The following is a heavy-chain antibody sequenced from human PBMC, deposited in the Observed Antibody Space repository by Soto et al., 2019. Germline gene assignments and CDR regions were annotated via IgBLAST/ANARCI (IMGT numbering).Heavy chain of an antibody. J-gene: IGHJ6*02. Sequence: GGSLRLSCAASGFTFSSYEMNWVRQAPGKGLEWVSYISGSGSTIYYADSVKGRFTISRDNAKNSLYLQMNSLRAEDTAVYYCARDRSCSSTSCSIYYYYYGMDVWGQGTTVTVSS. CDR3: ARDRSCSSTSCSIYYYYYGMDV. CDR2: ISGSGSTI. CDR1: GFTFSSYE. D-gene: IGHD2-2*01. V-gene: IGHV3-48*03.